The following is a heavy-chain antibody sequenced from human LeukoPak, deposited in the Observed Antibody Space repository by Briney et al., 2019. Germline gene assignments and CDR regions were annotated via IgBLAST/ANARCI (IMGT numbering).Heavy chain of an antibody. Sequence: GGSLRLSCAVSGLTFNNYAMSWVRQAPGKGLEWVSTVSSSGAGTYYADSVKGRFTISRDNSKYTLYLQMNSLRAEDTAVYYCAREYCSGTSCPKPYYYYYMDVWGKGTTVTVSS. CDR3: AREYCSGTSCPKPYYYYYMDV. CDR2: VSSSGAGT. V-gene: IGHV3-23*01. J-gene: IGHJ6*03. CDR1: GLTFNNYA. D-gene: IGHD2-2*01.